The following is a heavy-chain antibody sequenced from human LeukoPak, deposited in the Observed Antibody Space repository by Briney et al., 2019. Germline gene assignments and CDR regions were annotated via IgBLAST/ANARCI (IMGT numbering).Heavy chain of an antibody. J-gene: IGHJ6*03. D-gene: IGHD1-26*01. CDR2: ITSGGSYI. V-gene: IGHV3-21*01. CDR1: GFTFSNYN. CDR3: ARDPYSGSYGPYYYYYMDV. Sequence: KPGGSLRLSCAASGFTFSNYNMNWVRQAPGKVLEWVSSITSGGSYIFYADSVKGRFTISRDNAKNSLYLQMNSLGPDDTAVYFCARDPYSGSYGPYYYYYMDVWGKGTTVTVAS.